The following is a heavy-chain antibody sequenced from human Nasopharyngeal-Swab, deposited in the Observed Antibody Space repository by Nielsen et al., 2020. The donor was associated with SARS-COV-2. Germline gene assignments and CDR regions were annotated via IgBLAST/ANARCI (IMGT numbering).Heavy chain of an antibody. Sequence: GESLKISCEASGFTFTDYYMTWIRQPPGKGLEWISYISSSTTNANSADSVRGRFTISRDNTKNSVYLQMNTLRAEDTAVYYCARATQLWLPADYWGQGTLVTVSS. CDR1: GFTFTDYY. D-gene: IGHD5-18*01. V-gene: IGHV3-11*05. J-gene: IGHJ4*02. CDR2: ISSSTTNA. CDR3: ARATQLWLPADY.